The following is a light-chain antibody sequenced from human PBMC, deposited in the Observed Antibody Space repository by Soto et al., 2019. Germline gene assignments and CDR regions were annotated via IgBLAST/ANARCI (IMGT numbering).Light chain of an antibody. CDR3: PSYDSDMGSPYV. J-gene: IGLJ1*01. Sequence: SALAQPPPVSWAPGQRVTISFTWSSSNIREGYIVHWYQQFPGQAPKLLFYGNSNRPSGVPDRFSGSKSGTSASLAITGLQAEDEAVYCSPSYDSDMGSPYVFGTGTKVHVL. CDR2: GNS. V-gene: IGLV1-40*01. CDR1: SSNIREGYI.